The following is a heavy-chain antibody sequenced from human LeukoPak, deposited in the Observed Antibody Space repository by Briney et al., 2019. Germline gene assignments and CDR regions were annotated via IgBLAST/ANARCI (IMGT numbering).Heavy chain of an antibody. CDR3: ARDGYGGNPYFDY. J-gene: IGHJ4*02. V-gene: IGHV4-30-4*01. Sequence: SQTLSLTCTVSGGSISSGDYYWSWIRQPPGKGLEWIGYIYYSGSTCYNPSLKSRVTISVDTSKNQFSLKLSSVTAADTAVYYCARDGYGGNPYFDYWGQGTLVTVSS. CDR2: IYYSGST. CDR1: GGSISSGDYY. D-gene: IGHD4-23*01.